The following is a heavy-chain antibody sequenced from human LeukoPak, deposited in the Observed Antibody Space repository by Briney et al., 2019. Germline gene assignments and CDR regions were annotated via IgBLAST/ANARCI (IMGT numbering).Heavy chain of an antibody. CDR2: IRYDGSNK. Sequence: GGSLRLSCAASEFTFSSYGMHWVRQAPGKGLEWVAFIRYDGSNKYYADSVKGRFTISRDNSKNTLYLQMNSLRAEDTAVYYCAKDRPAAIGDYMDVWGKGTTVTVSS. J-gene: IGHJ6*03. V-gene: IGHV3-30*02. CDR1: EFTFSSYG. CDR3: AKDRPAAIGDYMDV. D-gene: IGHD2-2*01.